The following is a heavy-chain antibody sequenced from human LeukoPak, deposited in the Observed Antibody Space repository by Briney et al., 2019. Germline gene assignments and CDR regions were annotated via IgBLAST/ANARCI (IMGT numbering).Heavy chain of an antibody. CDR2: IIPILGIA. Sequence: GASVKVSCKASGGTFSSYAISWVRQAPGQGLEWMGRIIPILGIANYAQKFQGRVTITADKSTSTACMELSSLRSEDTAVYYCARGPTPSDYWGQGTLVTVSS. J-gene: IGHJ4*02. CDR1: GGTFSSYA. D-gene: IGHD6-6*01. V-gene: IGHV1-69*04. CDR3: ARGPTPSDY.